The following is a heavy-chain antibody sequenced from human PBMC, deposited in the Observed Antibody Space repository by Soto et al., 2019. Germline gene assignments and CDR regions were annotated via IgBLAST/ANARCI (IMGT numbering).Heavy chain of an antibody. V-gene: IGHV3-15*07. CDR1: GFTFSNAW. D-gene: IGHD3-3*01. Sequence: VGSLRLSCAASGFTFSNAWMNWVRQAPGKGLEWVGRIKSKTDGGTTDYAAPVKGRFTISRDDSKNTLYLQMNSLKTEDTAVYYCTFRDFWSGYYNPLRLDYWGQGTLVTVSS. CDR2: IKSKTDGGTT. CDR3: TFRDFWSGYYNPLRLDY. J-gene: IGHJ4*02.